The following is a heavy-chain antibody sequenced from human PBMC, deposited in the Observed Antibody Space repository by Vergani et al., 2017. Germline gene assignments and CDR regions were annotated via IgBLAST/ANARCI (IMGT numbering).Heavy chain of an antibody. Sequence: EVQLVESGGGLVKPGGSLRLSCAASGFTFSSYSMNWVRQAPGKGLEWVSSISSSSSYIYYADSVKGRFTISRDNAKNSLYLQMNSLRAEDTAVCYCAREPGGSYAGYDYCYYMDVWGKGTTVTVSS. D-gene: IGHD1-26*01. CDR2: ISSSSSYI. CDR1: GFTFSSYS. J-gene: IGHJ6*03. V-gene: IGHV3-21*01. CDR3: AREPGGSYAGYDYCYYMDV.